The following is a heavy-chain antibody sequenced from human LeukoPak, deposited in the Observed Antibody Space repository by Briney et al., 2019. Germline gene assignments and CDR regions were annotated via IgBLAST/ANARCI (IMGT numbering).Heavy chain of an antibody. V-gene: IGHV3-30-3*01. Sequence: GRSLRLSCAASGFTFSSYAMHWVRQAPGKGLEWVAVISYDGSNKYYADSVKGRFTISRDNSKNTLYLQMNSLRAEDTAVYYCARGGWELLHRDGWEANYWGQGTLVIVSS. D-gene: IGHD1-26*01. CDR1: GFTFSSYA. CDR2: ISYDGSNK. J-gene: IGHJ4*02. CDR3: ARGGWELLHRDGWEANY.